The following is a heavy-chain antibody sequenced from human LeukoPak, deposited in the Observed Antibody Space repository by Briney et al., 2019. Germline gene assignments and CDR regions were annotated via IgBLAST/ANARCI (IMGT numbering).Heavy chain of an antibody. Sequence: KPSETLSLTCTVSGGSISSYYWSWIQQPPGKGLEWIGYIYYSGSTNYNPSLKSRVTISVDTSKNQFSLKLSSVTAADTAVYYCARDRGYCSSTSCYTGPRPYNWFDPWGQGTLVTVSS. CDR2: IYYSGST. J-gene: IGHJ5*02. CDR1: GGSISSYY. D-gene: IGHD2-2*02. CDR3: ARDRGYCSSTSCYTGPRPYNWFDP. V-gene: IGHV4-59*01.